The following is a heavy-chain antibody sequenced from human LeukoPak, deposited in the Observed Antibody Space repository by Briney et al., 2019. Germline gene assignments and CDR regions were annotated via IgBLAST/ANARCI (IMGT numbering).Heavy chain of an antibody. V-gene: IGHV3-23*01. CDR1: GFTFSSYA. Sequence: GGSLRLSCAASGFTFSSYAISWVRQAPGKELEWVSAISGSGGSTYYADSVKGRFTISRDNSKNTLYLQMNSLRAEDTAVYYCAKERSSSWPRGWFDPWGQGTLVTVSS. D-gene: IGHD6-13*01. J-gene: IGHJ5*02. CDR3: AKERSSSWPRGWFDP. CDR2: ISGSGGST.